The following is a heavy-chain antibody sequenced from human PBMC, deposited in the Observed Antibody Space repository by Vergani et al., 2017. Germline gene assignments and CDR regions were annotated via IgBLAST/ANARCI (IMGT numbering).Heavy chain of an antibody. V-gene: IGHV3-23*01. D-gene: IGHD3-22*01. Sequence: EVQLLQSGGGVIQPGGSVRLSCAASGFTFSACPMTWVRKAPWKGLEWVSAISARYPSTYYADSVKGRFTISRDNSKNMLYLQMNSLRAEDTAVYYCARLSYDTTPYLQGGYDCWGQGTLVSVSS. J-gene: IGHJ4*02. CDR3: ARLSYDTTPYLQGGYDC. CDR2: ISARYPST. CDR1: GFTFSACP.